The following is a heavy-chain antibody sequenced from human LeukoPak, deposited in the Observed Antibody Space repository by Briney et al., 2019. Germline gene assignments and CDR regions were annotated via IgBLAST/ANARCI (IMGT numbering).Heavy chain of an antibody. CDR2: ISAYNGKT. J-gene: IGHJ6*03. CDR1: GYTFTSYG. D-gene: IGHD2-2*01. CDR3: ARAPGYCSSTSCSKYYYYYMDV. V-gene: IGHV1-18*01. Sequence: ASVKVSCKASGYTFTSYGISWGRQAPGQGLEWMGWISAYNGKTNYAQKLQGRVTMTTDTSTSTAYIELRSLRSDDTAVYYCARAPGYCSSTSCSKYYYYYMDVWGKGTTVTVSS.